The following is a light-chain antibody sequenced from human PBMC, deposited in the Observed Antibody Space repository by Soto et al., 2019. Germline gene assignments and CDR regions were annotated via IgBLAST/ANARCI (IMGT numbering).Light chain of an antibody. J-gene: IGKJ2*01. CDR3: QQANSFPYT. Sequence: DIQMTQSPSSVTASVGDRVTITCRASQGVSKWLAWYQQKPGKAPKLLIYAASTLRSGVPSRFRGSGSGTDFTFTISSLQPEDFATHYCQQANSFPYTFGQGTKLEIK. V-gene: IGKV1-12*01. CDR2: AAS. CDR1: QGVSKW.